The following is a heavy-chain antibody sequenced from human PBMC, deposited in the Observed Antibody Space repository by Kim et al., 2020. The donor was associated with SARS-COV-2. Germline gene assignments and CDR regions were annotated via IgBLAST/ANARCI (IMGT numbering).Heavy chain of an antibody. D-gene: IGHD3-10*01. Sequence: GGSLRLSCSASGFTFSSYAMHWVRQAPGKGLEYVSAISSNGGSTYYADSVKGRFTISRDNSKNTLYLQMSSLRAEDTAVYYCVKGYMVRGVILPQYYYYYGMGVWGQGTTVTVSS. CDR3: VKGYMVRGVILPQYYYYYGMGV. CDR2: ISSNGGST. CDR1: GFTFSSYA. V-gene: IGHV3-64D*06. J-gene: IGHJ6*02.